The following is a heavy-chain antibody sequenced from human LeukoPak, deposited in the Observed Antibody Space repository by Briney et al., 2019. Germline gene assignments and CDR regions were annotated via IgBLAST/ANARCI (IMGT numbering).Heavy chain of an antibody. Sequence: SETLSLTCAVYGGSFSGYYWSWIRQPPGKGLEWIGEINHSGSTNYNPSLKSRGTISVDTSKNQFSLKLSSVTAADTAVYYCARDSYGDYNTMAFDIWGQGTMVTVSA. CDR2: INHSGST. CDR3: ARDSYGDYNTMAFDI. D-gene: IGHD4-17*01. V-gene: IGHV4-34*01. CDR1: GGSFSGYY. J-gene: IGHJ3*02.